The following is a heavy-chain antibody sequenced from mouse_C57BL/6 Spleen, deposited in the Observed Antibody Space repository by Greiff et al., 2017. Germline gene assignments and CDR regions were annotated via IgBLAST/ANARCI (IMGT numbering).Heavy chain of an antibody. Sequence: EVKLVESGPGLVKPSQTVFLTCTVTGISITTGNYRWSWIRQFPGNKLEWIGYIYYSGTITYNPSLTSRTTITRDTPKNQFFLEMNSLTAEDTATYYCARGSYDYDEGAFDYWGQGTTLTVSS. CDR2: IYYSGTI. CDR3: ARGSYDYDEGAFDY. CDR1: GISITTGNYR. V-gene: IGHV3-5*01. J-gene: IGHJ2*01. D-gene: IGHD2-4*01.